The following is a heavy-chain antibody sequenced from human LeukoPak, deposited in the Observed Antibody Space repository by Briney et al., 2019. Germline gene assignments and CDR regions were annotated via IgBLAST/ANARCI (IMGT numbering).Heavy chain of an antibody. V-gene: IGHV3-48*03. D-gene: IGHD1-1*01. J-gene: IGHJ4*02. CDR1: GFNFSSYE. CDR3: ARQRSTRVEEFDY. CDR2: ISSSGNTI. Sequence: GGSLRLSCAASGFNFSSYEMNWVRQSPGKGLEWVSYISSSGNTIYYAESMKGRFTISRDNAKNSLYLQMKSLRAEDTAIYYCARQRSTRVEEFDYWGQGTLFTVSS.